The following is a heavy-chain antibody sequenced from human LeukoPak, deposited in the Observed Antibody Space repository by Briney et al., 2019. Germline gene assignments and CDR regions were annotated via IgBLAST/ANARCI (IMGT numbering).Heavy chain of an antibody. CDR2: ITSTSSYA. D-gene: IGHD3-10*01. J-gene: IGHJ4*02. CDR1: GFSFSTFG. V-gene: IGHV3-21*01. Sequence: PGGSLRLSCAASGFSFSTFGMNWVRQAPGKGLECVSSITSTSSYAYYADSVKGRFTISRDDAKNSLYLQMNSLRAEDTAVYYCARAVSTYGLDSWGQGTLVTVSS. CDR3: ARAVSTYGLDS.